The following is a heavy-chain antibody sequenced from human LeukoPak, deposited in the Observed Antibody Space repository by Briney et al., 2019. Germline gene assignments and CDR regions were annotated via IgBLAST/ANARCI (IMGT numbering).Heavy chain of an antibody. V-gene: IGHV3-7*01. Sequence: GGSLRLSCAASGFSFSSYWMSWVRQAPGKGLGWVASTQPDGSAQYYVDSVRGRFTISRDNAKNSLYLQMNSLRAEDTAVYYCARDRLGIAVAGITSYWGQGTLVTVSS. J-gene: IGHJ4*02. CDR3: ARDRLGIAVAGITSY. CDR1: GFSFSSYW. D-gene: IGHD6-19*01. CDR2: TQPDGSAQ.